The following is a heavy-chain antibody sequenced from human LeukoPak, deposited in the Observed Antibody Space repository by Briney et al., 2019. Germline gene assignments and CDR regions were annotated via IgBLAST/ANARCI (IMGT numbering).Heavy chain of an antibody. V-gene: IGHV3-7*05. CDR3: ARVIRGYSSGWYYFDY. J-gene: IGHJ4*02. CDR1: GFTFSSYW. Sequence: GGSLRLSCAASGFTFSSYWMSWVRQAPGKGLEWVANIKQDGSEKYYVDSVKGRFTISRDNAKNSLYLQMNSLRAEDTAVYYCARVIRGYSSGWYYFDYWGQGTLVTVSS. CDR2: IKQDGSEK. D-gene: IGHD6-19*01.